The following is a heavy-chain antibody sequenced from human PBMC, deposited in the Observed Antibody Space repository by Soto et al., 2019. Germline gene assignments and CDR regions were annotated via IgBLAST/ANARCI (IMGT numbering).Heavy chain of an antibody. D-gene: IGHD3-22*01. J-gene: IGHJ4*02. V-gene: IGHV1-69*01. CDR3: ARVPYSDSSGYYLYYFDY. Sequence: QVQLVQSGAEVKKPGSSVKVSCKASGGTFSSYAISWVRQAPGQGLEWMGGIIPIFGTANYAQKFQGRVTITADESTSTAYMELSSLRSEDTAVYYCARVPYSDSSGYYLYYFDYWGQGTLVTVSS. CDR2: IIPIFGTA. CDR1: GGTFSSYA.